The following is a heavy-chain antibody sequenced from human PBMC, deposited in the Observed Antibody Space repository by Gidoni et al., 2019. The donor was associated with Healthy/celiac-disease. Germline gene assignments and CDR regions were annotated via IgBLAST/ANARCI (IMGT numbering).Heavy chain of an antibody. CDR2: IIPIFGTA. Sequence: QVQLVQSGAEVKKPGSSVKVSCKASGGTFSSYAISWVRQAPGQGLEWMGGIIPIFGTANYTQKFQGRGTITADESTSTAYMELSSLRSEDTAVYYCAREGNDIGRLYYYYGMDVWGQGTTVTVSS. V-gene: IGHV1-69*12. J-gene: IGHJ6*02. CDR3: AREGNDIGRLYYYYGMDV. D-gene: IGHD2-15*01. CDR1: GGTFSSYA.